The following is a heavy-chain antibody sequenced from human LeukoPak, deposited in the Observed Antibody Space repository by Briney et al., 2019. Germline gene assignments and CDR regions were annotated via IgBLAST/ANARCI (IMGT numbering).Heavy chain of an antibody. D-gene: IGHD3-22*01. CDR1: GFTFSSYA. V-gene: IGHV3-23*01. CDR3: ATDSSGYRSFDY. Sequence: PGGSLRLSCAASGFTFSSYAMSWVRQAPGKGPEWVSAISGSGGSTYYADSVKGRFTISRDNSKNTLYLQMNSLRGEDAAVYYCATDSSGYRSFDYWGQGTLVTVSS. CDR2: ISGSGGST. J-gene: IGHJ4*02.